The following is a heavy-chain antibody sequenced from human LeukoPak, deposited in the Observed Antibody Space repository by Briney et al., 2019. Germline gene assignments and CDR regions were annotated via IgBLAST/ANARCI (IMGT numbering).Heavy chain of an antibody. D-gene: IGHD3-10*01. CDR2: ISGSGGST. V-gene: IGHV3-23*01. Sequence: GGSLRLSCAASGFTFSSYAMSWVRQAPGKGLEWVSAISGSGGSTYYADSLRGRFTISRDNSKNTLYLQMNSLRAEDTAVYYCGRRGSGSYSNVFDIWGQGTMVTVSS. J-gene: IGHJ3*02. CDR1: GFTFSSYA. CDR3: GRRGSGSYSNVFDI.